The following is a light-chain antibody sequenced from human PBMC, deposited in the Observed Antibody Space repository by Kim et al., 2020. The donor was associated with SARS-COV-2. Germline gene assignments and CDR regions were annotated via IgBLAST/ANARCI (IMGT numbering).Light chain of an antibody. CDR2: DEA. Sequence: ASVGDRVTITCRASQGISNYLAWYQQKPGKVPKILIYDEATWQEGVPSRFSGSGSGTEVTLTISSRQPEDDATNYCQKYNSAPRTFGQGTKVDIK. CDR3: QKYNSAPRT. J-gene: IGKJ1*01. V-gene: IGKV1-27*01. CDR1: QGISNY.